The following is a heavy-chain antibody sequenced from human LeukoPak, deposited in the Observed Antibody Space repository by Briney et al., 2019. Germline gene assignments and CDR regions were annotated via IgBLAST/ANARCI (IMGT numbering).Heavy chain of an antibody. J-gene: IGHJ4*02. CDR2: INPSGGST. CDR1: GYAFTSYY. V-gene: IGHV1-46*01. D-gene: IGHD6-6*01. CDR3: ARGHSNSPFLY. Sequence: ASVKVSCKASGYAFTSYYLHWVRQAPGQGLEWMGIINPSGGSTSYAQKFQDRVTMTGDTPTSTVYMELSSLRSEDTAVYYCARGHSNSPFLYWGKGTLVTVSS.